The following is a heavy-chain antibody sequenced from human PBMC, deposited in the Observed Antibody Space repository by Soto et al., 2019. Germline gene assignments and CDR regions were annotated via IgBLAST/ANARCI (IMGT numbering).Heavy chain of an antibody. J-gene: IGHJ3*02. CDR2: ISLYYGDT. CDR3: ARGPLGSSSWSIDI. Sequence: ASVKVSCKASGYTFTNYGISWVRQAPGQGLEWMGWISLYYGDTKYAQKLQGRVIMTTDTSTSTAYMELRSLRSDDTAVYYCARGPLGSSSWSIDIWGQGTMVTVSS. V-gene: IGHV1-18*01. D-gene: IGHD6-13*01. CDR1: GYTFTNYG.